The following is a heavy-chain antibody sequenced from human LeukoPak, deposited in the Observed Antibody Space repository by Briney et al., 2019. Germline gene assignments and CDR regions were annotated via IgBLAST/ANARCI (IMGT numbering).Heavy chain of an antibody. CDR3: ARGGPWDILTGYYGWFDY. V-gene: IGHV3-48*03. CDR2: ISSSGSTM. CDR1: GFTFSSYE. Sequence: GGSLRLSCAASGFTFSSYEMNWVRQAPGKGLEWVSYISSSGSTMYYADSVKGRFTISRDNAKNSLYLQMNSLRAEDTAVYYCARGGPWDILTGYYGWFDYWGQGTLVTVSS. J-gene: IGHJ4*02. D-gene: IGHD3-9*01.